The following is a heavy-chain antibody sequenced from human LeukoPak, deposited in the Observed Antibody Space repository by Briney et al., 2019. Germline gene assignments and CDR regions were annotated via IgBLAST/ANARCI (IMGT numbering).Heavy chain of an antibody. CDR2: ISYDGSNK. CDR3: ARPAAGTRQWLPSAFDI. CDR1: GSTFSSYA. V-gene: IGHV3-30*04. Sequence: GGSLRLSCAASGSTFSSYAMHWVRQAPGKGLEWVAVISYDGSNKYYADSVKGRFTISRDNSKNTLYLQMNSLRAEDTAVYYCARPAAGTRQWLPSAFDIWGQGTMVTVSS. D-gene: IGHD6-13*01. J-gene: IGHJ3*02.